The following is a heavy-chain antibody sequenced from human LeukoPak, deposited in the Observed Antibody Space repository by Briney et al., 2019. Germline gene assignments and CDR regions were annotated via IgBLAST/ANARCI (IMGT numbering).Heavy chain of an antibody. CDR2: IYTSGST. V-gene: IGHV4-61*02. CDR3: AKLQGGYDMTSFDY. D-gene: IGHD5-12*01. CDR1: GGSISSGSYY. J-gene: IGHJ4*02. Sequence: PSQTLSLTCTVSGGSISSGSYYWSWIRQPAGKGLEWIGRIYTSGSTNYNPSLKSRVTISVDTSKNQFSLKLSSVTAADTAVYYCAKLQGGYDMTSFDYWGQGTLVTVSS.